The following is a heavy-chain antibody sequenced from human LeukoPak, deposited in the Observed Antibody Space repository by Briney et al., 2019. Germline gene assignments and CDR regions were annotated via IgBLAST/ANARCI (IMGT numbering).Heavy chain of an antibody. J-gene: IGHJ4*02. V-gene: IGHV4-39*07. CDR2: FHYSGST. CDR1: GGSISSSSYY. Sequence: SETLSLTCTVSGGSISSSSYYWGWIRQPPGKGLEWIASFHYSGSTYYNPSLKRRVTTSVDTSKNQFSLKLSSVTAADTAVYYCAALGSSGWYGTSSPIDYWGQGTLVTVSS. CDR3: AALGSSGWYGTSSPIDY. D-gene: IGHD6-19*01.